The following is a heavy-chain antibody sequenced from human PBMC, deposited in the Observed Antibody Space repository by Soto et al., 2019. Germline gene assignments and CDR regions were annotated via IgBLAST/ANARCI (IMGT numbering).Heavy chain of an antibody. Sequence: SETLSLTCAVYGGSFSGYYWSWIRQPPGKGLEWIGEINHSGSTNYNPSLKSRVTISVDTSKNQFSLKLSSVTAADTAVYYCARGLLYYDFWSGYYGNWFDPWGQGTLVTVS. CDR1: GGSFSGYY. V-gene: IGHV4-34*01. CDR3: ARGLLYYDFWSGYYGNWFDP. J-gene: IGHJ5*02. CDR2: INHSGST. D-gene: IGHD3-3*01.